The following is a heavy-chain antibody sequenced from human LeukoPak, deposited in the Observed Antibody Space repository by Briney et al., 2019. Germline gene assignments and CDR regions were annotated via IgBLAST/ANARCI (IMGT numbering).Heavy chain of an antibody. CDR3: ARHAHYGSGSYYNVWPMDY. V-gene: IGHV4-59*08. CDR1: GGSISSYY. D-gene: IGHD3-10*01. CDR2: IYYSGST. Sequence: KTSETLSLTCTVSGGSISSYYRSWIRQPPGKGLEWIGYIYYSGSTNYNPSLKSRVTISVDTSKNQFSLKLSSVTAADTAVYYCARHAHYGSGSYYNVWPMDYWGQGTLVTVSS. J-gene: IGHJ4*02.